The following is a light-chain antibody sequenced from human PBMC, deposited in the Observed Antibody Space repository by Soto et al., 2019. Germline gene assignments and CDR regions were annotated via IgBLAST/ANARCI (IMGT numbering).Light chain of an antibody. CDR2: GAS. CDR1: QGISSW. Sequence: DVQMTQSPSSVSASVGDRVIITCRASQGISSWLAWYQQKPGRAPKLLIYGASTLQSGVPSRFSHSDSGTDFTLTISSLQPEDFATYYCLQANSPPYPFGQETKLEIK. J-gene: IGKJ2*01. V-gene: IGKV1-12*01. CDR3: LQANSPPYP.